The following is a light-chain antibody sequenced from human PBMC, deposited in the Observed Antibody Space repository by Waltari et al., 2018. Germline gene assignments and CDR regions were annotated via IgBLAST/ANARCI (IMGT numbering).Light chain of an antibody. Sequence: DIVMTQSPDSLAVSLGERATINCKSSQSVLYSSNNKHYLAWYQQKPGQPPKLLIYWASTRESGVPDRFSGSGSGTYFTLTISSLQAEDVAVYYCQQYYSTPWTFGQGTKVEIK. CDR2: WAS. CDR3: QQYYSTPWT. V-gene: IGKV4-1*01. CDR1: QSVLYSSNNKHY. J-gene: IGKJ1*01.